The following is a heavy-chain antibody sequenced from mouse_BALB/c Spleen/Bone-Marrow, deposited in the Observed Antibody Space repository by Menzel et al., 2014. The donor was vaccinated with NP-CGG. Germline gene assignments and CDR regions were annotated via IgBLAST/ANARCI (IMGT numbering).Heavy chain of an antibody. J-gene: IGHJ2*01. CDR1: GYTFTDYE. CDR2: IDPETGGT. D-gene: IGHD1-1*01. Sequence: LVESGAELVRPGASVTLSCKASGYTFTDYEMHWVKQTPVHGLEWIGAIDPETGGTAYNQKFKGKATLTADKSSSTAYMELRRQTSEDSAVYYCTRGGSFVTTVVGDFDYWGQGTTLTVSS. CDR3: TRGGSFVTTVVGDFDY. V-gene: IGHV1-15*01.